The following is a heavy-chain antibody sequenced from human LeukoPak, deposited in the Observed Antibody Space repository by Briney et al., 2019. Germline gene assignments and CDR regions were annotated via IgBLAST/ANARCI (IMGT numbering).Heavy chain of an antibody. J-gene: IGHJ5*02. Sequence: PSETLSLTCTVSGGSISSYYWSWIRQPPGKGLEWIGYIYYSGSTNYNPSLKSRVTISVDTSKNQFSLKLSSVTAADTAVYYCARVGYSYGPSGGWFDPWGQGTLVTVSS. CDR2: IYYSGST. CDR1: GGSISSYY. V-gene: IGHV4-59*01. D-gene: IGHD5-18*01. CDR3: ARVGYSYGPSGGWFDP.